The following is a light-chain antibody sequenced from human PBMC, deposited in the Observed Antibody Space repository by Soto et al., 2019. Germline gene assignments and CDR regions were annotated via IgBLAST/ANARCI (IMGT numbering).Light chain of an antibody. Sequence: DIQMTQSPSSLSASVGDRVTMTCRASHNINNYLNWYQQKPGKAPKLLIFAAANLDTGIPSRFSGSGSGTDFTLSVSNLQPEDFATYYCQQTYMTPPWTFGQGTKVEI. J-gene: IGKJ1*01. V-gene: IGKV1-39*01. CDR1: HNINNY. CDR2: AAA. CDR3: QQTYMTPPWT.